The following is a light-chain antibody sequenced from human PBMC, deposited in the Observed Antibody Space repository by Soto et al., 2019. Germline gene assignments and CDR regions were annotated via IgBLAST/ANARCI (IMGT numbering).Light chain of an antibody. CDR1: QSVSSTY. CDR3: QQYGRSPPFT. J-gene: IGKJ2*01. V-gene: IGKV3-20*01. CDR2: GAS. Sequence: EIVLTQSPGTLSLSPGERATLSCRASQSVSSTYIAWYQQNPGQAPRLLIYGASSRATGIPVRFSGSGSGTDFTLTISRLEPEDFAVYFCQQYGRSPPFTFGRRTKVEIK.